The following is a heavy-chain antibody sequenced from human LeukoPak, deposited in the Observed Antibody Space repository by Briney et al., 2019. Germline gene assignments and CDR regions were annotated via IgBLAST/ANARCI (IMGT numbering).Heavy chain of an antibody. CDR1: GGSITSTIYY. V-gene: IGHV4-39*01. CDR2: IYYGGGT. J-gene: IGHJ4*02. CDR3: ARHLYYCTSTSCYSFFDY. Sequence: PSETLSHTCTVSGGSITSTIYYWGWIRQPPGKGLEWIGTIYYGGGTYYSPSLKSRVTISVDTSKNQFSLRLSSVTASDTAVYYCARHLYYCTSTSCYSFFDYWGQGTVTPVSS. D-gene: IGHD2-2*01.